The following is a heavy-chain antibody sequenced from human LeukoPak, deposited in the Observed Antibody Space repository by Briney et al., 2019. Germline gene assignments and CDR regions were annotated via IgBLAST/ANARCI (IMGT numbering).Heavy chain of an antibody. CDR2: MSYHGTTE. Sequence: GGSLRLSCAASGFRFSSFAMNWVRLAPGKGLEWVAVMSYHGTTEFYAESVKGRFTISRDNSKNTLYLQMNSLRPEDTAIYYCAKVVAYTVAAFDLWGQGTMVTVSS. D-gene: IGHD3-16*01. J-gene: IGHJ3*01. V-gene: IGHV3-30-3*01. CDR1: GFRFSSFA. CDR3: AKVVAYTVAAFDL.